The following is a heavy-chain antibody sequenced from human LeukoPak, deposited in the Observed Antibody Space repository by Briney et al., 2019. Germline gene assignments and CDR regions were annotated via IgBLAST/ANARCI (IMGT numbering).Heavy chain of an antibody. Sequence: GESLKISCKGSGYSFTSYWIGWVRQMPGKGLEWMWIIYPGDSDTRYSPSFQGQVTISADKSISTAYLQWSSLKASDTAMYYCARLSQQQLVPEGFDPWGQGTLVTVSS. D-gene: IGHD6-13*01. J-gene: IGHJ5*02. CDR2: IYPGDSDT. CDR3: ARLSQQQLVPEGFDP. V-gene: IGHV5-51*01. CDR1: GYSFTSYW.